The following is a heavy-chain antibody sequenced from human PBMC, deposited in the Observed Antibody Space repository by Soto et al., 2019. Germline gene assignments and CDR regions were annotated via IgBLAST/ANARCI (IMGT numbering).Heavy chain of an antibody. V-gene: IGHV4-34*01. J-gene: IGHJ6*02. CDR3: ARAGASYDYSMEV. CDR2: IYHTGNT. Sequence: KSSETLSLTCAVYGGSVSGYHWSWIRQPPGKGLEWIGEIYHTGNTKYNPSLKSRVVISLDTSKNQLSLKVSAVTAADTAVYYCARAGASYDYSMEVWGQGTTVTV. CDR1: GGSVSGYH.